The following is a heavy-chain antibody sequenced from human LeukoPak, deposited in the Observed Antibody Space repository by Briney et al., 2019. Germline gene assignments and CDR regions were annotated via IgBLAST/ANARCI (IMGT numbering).Heavy chain of an antibody. J-gene: IGHJ4*02. V-gene: IGHV3-23*01. CDR2: ISGSGDII. D-gene: IGHD2-2*03. CDR3: APSRGLDMIFND. Sequence: GGSLRLSCAASGVTLSPYGMHWVRQAPGKGLEWVSSISGSGDIIYYADSVKGRFTISRDNSKNTLHVQMNSLRAEDTAVYYCAPSRGLDMIFNDWGQGTLVTVSS. CDR1: GVTLSPYG.